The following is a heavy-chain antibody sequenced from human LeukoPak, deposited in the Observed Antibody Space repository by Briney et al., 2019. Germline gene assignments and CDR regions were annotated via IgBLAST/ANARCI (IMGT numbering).Heavy chain of an antibody. J-gene: IGHJ5*02. CDR3: ARFDNSNYGVWFDP. CDR2: IYHSGST. Sequence: PSETLSLTCTVSGGSISSYYWSWIRQPPGKGLEWLGYIYHSGSTYYNPSLKSRVTISVDRSKNQFSLKLSSVTAADTAVYYCARFDNSNYGVWFDPWGQGTLVTVSS. V-gene: IGHV4-59*12. D-gene: IGHD4-11*01. CDR1: GGSISSYY.